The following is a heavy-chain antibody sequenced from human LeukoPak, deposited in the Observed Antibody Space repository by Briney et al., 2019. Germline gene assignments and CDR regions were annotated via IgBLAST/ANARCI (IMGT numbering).Heavy chain of an antibody. CDR2: ISYDGSNK. CDR1: GFTFSSYA. Sequence: GGSLRLSCAASGFTFSSYAMHWVRQAPGKGLEWVAVISYDGSNKYYADSVKGRFTISRDNSKNTLYLQMNSLRAEDTAVYYCARDVTIFGVVPLGYWGQGTLVTVSS. J-gene: IGHJ4*02. D-gene: IGHD3-3*01. V-gene: IGHV3-30-3*01. CDR3: ARDVTIFGVVPLGY.